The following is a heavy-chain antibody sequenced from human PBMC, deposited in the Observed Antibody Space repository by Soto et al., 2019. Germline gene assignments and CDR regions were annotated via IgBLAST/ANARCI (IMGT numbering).Heavy chain of an antibody. CDR1: GFSFDDYA. V-gene: IGHV3-9*01. CDR3: AKESVSATTSYSQYFAMDV. D-gene: IGHD2-15*01. Sequence: GGSLRLSCAASGFSFDDYAMHWVRQTPGKGLEWVSGISWNGGRIGYADSVKGRFTISRDKAKKSLYLQMNSLRPEDTALYFCAKESVSATTSYSQYFAMDVWGRGTKVTVSS. J-gene: IGHJ6*02. CDR2: ISWNGGRI.